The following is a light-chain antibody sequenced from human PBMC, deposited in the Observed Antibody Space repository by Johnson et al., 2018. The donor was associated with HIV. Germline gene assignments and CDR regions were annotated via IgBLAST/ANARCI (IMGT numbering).Light chain of an antibody. J-gene: IGLJ1*01. CDR2: DNN. V-gene: IGLV1-51*01. CDR3: GTWDNSLVPGYV. CDR1: SSNIGNNY. Sequence: QSVLTQPPSVSAAPGQKVTISCSGSSSNIGNNYVSWYQQLPGTAPKLLIYDNNKRPSGIPDRFSGSKSGTSATLGITGLQTGDEADYYCGTWDNSLVPGYVFGTATKVSVL.